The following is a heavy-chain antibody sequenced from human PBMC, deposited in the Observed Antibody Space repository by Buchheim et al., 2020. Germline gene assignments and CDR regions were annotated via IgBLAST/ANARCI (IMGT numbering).Heavy chain of an antibody. CDR3: ARDRGYTAIPDY. J-gene: IGHJ4*02. CDR1: GFTFSSYW. Sequence: EVQLVESGGGLVHPGGSLRLSCVEPGFTFSSYWMHWVRQAPGKGLVWVSRINSDGSSTSHADSVKGRFTISRDKAKNTLYLQMNSLRAEDTAVCYCARDRGYTAIPDYWGQGTL. D-gene: IGHD5-18*01. V-gene: IGHV3-74*01. CDR2: INSDGSST.